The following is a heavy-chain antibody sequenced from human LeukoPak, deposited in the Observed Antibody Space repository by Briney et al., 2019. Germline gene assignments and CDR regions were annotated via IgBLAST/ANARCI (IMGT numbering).Heavy chain of an antibody. J-gene: IGHJ4*02. CDR2: IYPGDSDT. CDR3: ARLGGWLTAAGPCYFDY. Sequence: GESLKISCQGSGYSFTNYWIGWVRQMPGKGLEWMGIIYPGDSDTRYSPSFQGQVTISVDKSISTAYLQWSSLKASDTAMYYCARLGGWLTAAGPCYFDYWGQGTLVTVSS. CDR1: GYSFTNYW. V-gene: IGHV5-51*01. D-gene: IGHD6-13*01.